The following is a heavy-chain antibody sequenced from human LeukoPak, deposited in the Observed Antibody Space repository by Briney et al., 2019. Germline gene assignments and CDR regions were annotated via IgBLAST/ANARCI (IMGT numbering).Heavy chain of an antibody. CDR2: INSDVSST. Sequence: GGSLRLSCAASGFTFSSYWMHWVRQAPGKGLVWVSRINSDVSSTNYADSVKGRFTISRDNAKNTLHLQMNSLRAEDTAVYYCARGARGSGTASDYWGQGTLVTVSS. J-gene: IGHJ4*02. CDR1: GFTFSSYW. D-gene: IGHD3-10*01. V-gene: IGHV3-74*01. CDR3: ARGARGSGTASDY.